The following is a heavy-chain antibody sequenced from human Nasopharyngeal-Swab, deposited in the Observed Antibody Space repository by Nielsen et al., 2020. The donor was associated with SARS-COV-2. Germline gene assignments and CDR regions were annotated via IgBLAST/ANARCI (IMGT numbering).Heavy chain of an antibody. Sequence: ASVKVSCKASGYTFTSYGISWVRQAPGQGLEWMGWVSAYNGNTNYAQKLQGRVTMTTDTSTSTAYMELRSLRSDDTAVYYCARTGRIAAAGFYWFDPWGQGTLVTVSS. CDR1: GYTFTSYG. CDR3: ARTGRIAAAGFYWFDP. D-gene: IGHD6-13*01. CDR2: VSAYNGNT. J-gene: IGHJ5*02. V-gene: IGHV1-18*01.